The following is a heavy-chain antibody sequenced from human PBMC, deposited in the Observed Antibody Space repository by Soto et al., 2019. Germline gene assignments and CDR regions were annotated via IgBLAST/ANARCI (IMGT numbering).Heavy chain of an antibody. CDR3: ARVLRYFDWSLHYYYYMDV. V-gene: IGHV3-72*01. D-gene: IGHD3-9*01. CDR2: TRNKANSYTT. J-gene: IGHJ6*03. Sequence: EVQLVESGGGLVQPGGSLRLSCAASGFTFSDHYMDWVRQAPGKGLEWVGRTRNKANSYTTEYAASVKGRFTISRDDSKNSLYLQMNSLKTEDTAVYYCARVLRYFDWSLHYYYYMDVWGKGTTVTVSS. CDR1: GFTFSDHY.